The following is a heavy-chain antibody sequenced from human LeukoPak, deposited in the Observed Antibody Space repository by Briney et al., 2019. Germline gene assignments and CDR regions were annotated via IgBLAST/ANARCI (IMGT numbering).Heavy chain of an antibody. D-gene: IGHD2-15*01. V-gene: IGHV4-4*02. CDR3: ARDRYCSSGSCYGVWFDP. J-gene: IGHJ5*02. Sequence: SETLSLTCAVSGGSISSSNWWSWVRQPPGKGLEWIGEIYHSGSTNYNPSLKSRVTISVDKSKNQFSLKLSSVTAADTAVYYCARDRYCSSGSCYGVWFDPWGQGTLVTVSS. CDR2: IYHSGST. CDR1: GGSISSSNW.